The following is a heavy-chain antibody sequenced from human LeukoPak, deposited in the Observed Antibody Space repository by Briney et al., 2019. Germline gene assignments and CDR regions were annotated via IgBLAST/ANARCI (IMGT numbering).Heavy chain of an antibody. Sequence: GGSLRLSRAASGFTFSSYTMNWVRQAPGRGLEWVSSISSGSSYKCFADSVKGRFTISRDNAKNSLYLQMNSLRADDTAVYYCARVHELYRDYWGQGTLVTVSS. CDR1: GFTFSSYT. CDR3: ARVHELYRDY. V-gene: IGHV3-21*06. D-gene: IGHD2-8*01. CDR2: ISSGSSYK. J-gene: IGHJ4*02.